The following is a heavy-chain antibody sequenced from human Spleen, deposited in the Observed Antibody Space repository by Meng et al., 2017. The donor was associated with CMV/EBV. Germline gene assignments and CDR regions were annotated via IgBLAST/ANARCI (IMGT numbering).Heavy chain of an antibody. CDR2: IYYSGST. V-gene: IGHV4-59*01. Sequence: VSGGSISSSYWSWIRQPPGKGLEWIGYIYYSGSTNYNPSLKSRVTISVDTSKNQFSLKLSSVTAADTAVYYCARDSMVRGLYNWFDPWGQGTLVTVSS. D-gene: IGHD3-10*01. CDR3: ARDSMVRGLYNWFDP. J-gene: IGHJ5*02. CDR1: GGSISSSY.